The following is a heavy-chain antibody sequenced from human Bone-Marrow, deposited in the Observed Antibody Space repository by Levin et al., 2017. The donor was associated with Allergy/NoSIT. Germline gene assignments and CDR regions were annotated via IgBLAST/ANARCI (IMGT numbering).Heavy chain of an antibody. CDR1: GGSVSSGSYY. Sequence: SETLSLTCTVSGGSVSSGSYYCSWIRQPPGKGLEWIVYIYYSGSTNYNPSLKSRVTISVDTSKNQFSLKLSSVTAADTAVYYCARDRYYYYYMDVWGKGTTVTVSS. CDR2: IYYSGST. J-gene: IGHJ6*03. CDR3: ARDRYYYYYMDV. V-gene: IGHV4-61*01.